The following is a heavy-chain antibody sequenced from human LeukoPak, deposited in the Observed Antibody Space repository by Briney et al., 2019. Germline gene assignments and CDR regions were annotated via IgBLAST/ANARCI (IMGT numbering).Heavy chain of an antibody. Sequence: PGGSLRLSCTASESFTEYYMSWVRQTPGKGLEWVAATSSSDAGTYHADSVRGRFTISRDNSKNTLYLQMNSLRAEDTAVYYCANGGKYCSGGSCSGGADYWGQGTLVTVSS. CDR3: ANGGKYCSGGSCSGGADY. CDR1: ESFTEYY. V-gene: IGHV3-23*01. J-gene: IGHJ4*02. D-gene: IGHD2-15*01. CDR2: TSSSDAGT.